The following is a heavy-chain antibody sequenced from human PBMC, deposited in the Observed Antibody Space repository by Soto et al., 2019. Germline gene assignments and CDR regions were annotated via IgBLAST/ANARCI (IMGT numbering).Heavy chain of an antibody. CDR2: ISWNSGRI. V-gene: IGHV3-9*01. CDR1: GFTFDDYA. J-gene: IGHJ3*02. Sequence: EVQLVESGGGLVQPGRSLRLSCAASGFTFDDYAMHWVRQAPGKGLEWVSGISWNSGRIGHEDSVKGRFTISRDNAKNSLYLQMNSLRAEDTALYYCAKDYGDYEGGDAFDIWGQGTMVTVSS. D-gene: IGHD4-17*01. CDR3: AKDYGDYEGGDAFDI.